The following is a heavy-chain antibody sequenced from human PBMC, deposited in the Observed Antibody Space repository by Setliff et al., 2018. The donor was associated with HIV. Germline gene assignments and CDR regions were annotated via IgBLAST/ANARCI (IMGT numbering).Heavy chain of an antibody. CDR2: IIPIIGIE. J-gene: IGHJ4*02. Sequence: SVKVSCKASGGTFSDYTVNWVRQAPGQGLEWMGRIIPIIGIENYAQKFQGRVTITADKSTSTAYMELNSLRSEDTAIYFCASAAYYHDSNGYQAAHWGQGTLVTASS. CDR1: GGTFSDYT. CDR3: ASAAYYHDSNGYQAAH. V-gene: IGHV1-69*02. D-gene: IGHD3-22*01.